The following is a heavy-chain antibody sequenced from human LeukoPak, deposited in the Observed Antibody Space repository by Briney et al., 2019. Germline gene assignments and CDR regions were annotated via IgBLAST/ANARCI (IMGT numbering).Heavy chain of an antibody. CDR3: RRDLDDRSSLGAFDM. J-gene: IGHJ3*02. V-gene: IGHV3-30*12. CDR2: IWFYGIRK. D-gene: IGHD3-22*01. CDR1: GFIFSNYY. Sequence: GWSLILFCGASGFIFSNYYMHCFLRVPGGGVVGVTAIWFYGIRKYYADSVKGRLTISRDNSKNTLSLKMHPVSAGDTAVYYCRRDLDDRSSLGAFDMWGQGTVHSVSS.